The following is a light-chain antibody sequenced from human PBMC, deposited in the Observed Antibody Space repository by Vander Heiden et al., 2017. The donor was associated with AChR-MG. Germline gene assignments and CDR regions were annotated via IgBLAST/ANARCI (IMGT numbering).Light chain of an antibody. CDR3: HVWDSSTAL. Sequence: SYELTQPLSVSVALGQTARIICGGNNIGTKKVHWYQQKPGKAPGRVIYRDSNRPSGIPELFSGSNSGNTATLTISRAQARDEADYYCHVWDSSTALFGGGTKLTVL. V-gene: IGLV3-9*01. J-gene: IGLJ2*01. CDR2: RDS. CDR1: NIGTKK.